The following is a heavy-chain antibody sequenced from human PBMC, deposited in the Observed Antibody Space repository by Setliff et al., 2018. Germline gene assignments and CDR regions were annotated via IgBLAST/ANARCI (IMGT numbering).Heavy chain of an antibody. Sequence: GGSLRLSCATSGFTFSSYAMSWVRQAPGKGLEWVSRIGTDGSGTEYADSVKGRFTVSRDNAKNTLYLQMNRLRAEDTGVYYCARVIVGGGNTPFDLWGQGTLVTVSS. J-gene: IGHJ4*02. CDR1: GFTFSSYA. V-gene: IGHV3-74*03. CDR3: ARVIVGGGNTPFDL. D-gene: IGHD2-21*01. CDR2: IGTDGSGT.